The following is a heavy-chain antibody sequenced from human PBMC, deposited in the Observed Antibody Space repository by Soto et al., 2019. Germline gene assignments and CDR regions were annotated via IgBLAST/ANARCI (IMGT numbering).Heavy chain of an antibody. J-gene: IGHJ6*02. CDR2: ISSSSSYI. D-gene: IGHD6-13*01. CDR1: GFTFSSYS. CDR3: ARDLYSSSYTMHYYGMDV. Sequence: EVQLVESGGGLVKPGGSLRLSCAASGFTFSSYSMNWVRQAPGKGLEWVSSISSSSSYIYYADSVKGRFTISRDNAKNSLYLQMNSLRAEDTAVYYCARDLYSSSYTMHYYGMDVWGQGTTVTVSS. V-gene: IGHV3-21*01.